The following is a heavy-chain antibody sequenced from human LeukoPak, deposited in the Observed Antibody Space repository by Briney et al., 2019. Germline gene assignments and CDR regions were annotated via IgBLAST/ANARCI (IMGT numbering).Heavy chain of an antibody. CDR3: ARGASIAVAGTRGYFDY. V-gene: IGHV1-69*04. D-gene: IGHD6-19*01. J-gene: IGHJ4*02. CDR2: IIPILGIA. CDR1: GGTFSSYA. Sequence: SVKVSCKASGGTFSSYAISWVRQAAGQGLEWMGMIIPILGIANYAQKFQGRVTITADKSTSTAYMELSSLRSEDTAVYYCARGASIAVAGTRGYFDYWGQGTLVTVSS.